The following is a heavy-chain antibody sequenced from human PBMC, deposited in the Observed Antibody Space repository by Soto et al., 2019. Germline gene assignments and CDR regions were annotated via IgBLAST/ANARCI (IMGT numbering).Heavy chain of an antibody. J-gene: IGHJ4*02. D-gene: IGHD1-26*01. CDR2: ISGSGGST. CDR3: ATRMTVKVVGATGNY. Sequence: EVQLLESGGDLVQPGGSLRLSCAASGFTFSSYAMSWVRQAPGKGLEWVSAISGSGGSTYYADSVKGRFTISRDNSKNTLYLQMNSLRAEDTAVYYCATRMTVKVVGATGNYWGQGTLVTVSS. CDR1: GFTFSSYA. V-gene: IGHV3-23*01.